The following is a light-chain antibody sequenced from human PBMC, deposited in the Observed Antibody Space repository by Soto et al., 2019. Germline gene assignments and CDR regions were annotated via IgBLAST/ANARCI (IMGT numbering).Light chain of an antibody. CDR1: QSISIY. V-gene: IGKV1-39*01. CDR2: DAS. J-gene: IGKJ2*01. Sequence: DIQMTQSPSSQSASVGDRVTITCRASQSISIYLNWYQQKPGKAPELLIYDASSLQSGVPSRFSGSGSGTDFTLTISSLQPEDFATYYCQQSYSIPPYTFGQGTKLEIK. CDR3: QQSYSIPPYT.